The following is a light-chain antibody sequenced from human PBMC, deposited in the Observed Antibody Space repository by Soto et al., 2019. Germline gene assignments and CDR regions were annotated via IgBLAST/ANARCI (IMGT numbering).Light chain of an antibody. CDR2: EAS. Sequence: DIQMTQSPSTLSASVGDRVTITCRASQSISNWLAWYQQKPGKAPKLLIHEASSLESGVPSRFSGSGSGTEFTLTISSLQPDDFATYYCQQYKSYWTFGKGTKVEIK. CDR3: QQYKSYWT. J-gene: IGKJ1*01. CDR1: QSISNW. V-gene: IGKV1-5*03.